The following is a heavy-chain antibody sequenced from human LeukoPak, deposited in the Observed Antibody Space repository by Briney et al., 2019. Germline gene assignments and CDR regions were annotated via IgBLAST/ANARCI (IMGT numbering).Heavy chain of an antibody. CDR2: VSWDSKSI. CDR3: AKDATRSGSYYGSFDS. J-gene: IGHJ4*02. CDR1: GFTFDDYA. Sequence: GGSLRLSCAASGFTFDDYAMHWVRQAPGKGLEWVSDVSWDSKSIGSADSVKDRFTISRDNAKNSLCLQINSLRAEDTAFYYCAKDATRSGSYYGSFDSWGQGTLVTVSS. V-gene: IGHV3-9*01. D-gene: IGHD1-26*01.